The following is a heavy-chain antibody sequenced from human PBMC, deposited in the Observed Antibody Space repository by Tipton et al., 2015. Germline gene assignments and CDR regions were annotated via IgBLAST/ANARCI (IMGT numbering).Heavy chain of an antibody. D-gene: IGHD6-13*01. V-gene: IGHV4-59*06. CDR3: ARFDSSWSY. CDR2: ISHSGTS. Sequence: GLVKPSETLSLTCTVSGGSISSYYWTWIRQHPGKGLEWIGYISHSGTSYSNPSLKSRVTISIDTSKNQFSLKLSSVTAADTAVYYCARFDSSWSYWGQGTLVSVSS. CDR1: GGSISSYY. J-gene: IGHJ4*02.